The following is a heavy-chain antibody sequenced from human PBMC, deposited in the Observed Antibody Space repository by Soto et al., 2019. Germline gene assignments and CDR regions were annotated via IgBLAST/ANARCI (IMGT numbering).Heavy chain of an antibody. J-gene: IGHJ4*02. CDR1: GIPFGSRA. CDR2: ITDTGGDA. V-gene: IGHV3-23*01. CDR3: ARGSKDSYPGSRIFDG. Sequence: GXSQRLSCVASGIPFGSRAMSWVRPATGEGLEWVSTITDTGGDAKYADSVRGRFTISRDNSKKTLYLQMSSLRADDSAVYFCARGSKDSYPGSRIFDGWVRGTLVTVSS. D-gene: IGHD3-10*01.